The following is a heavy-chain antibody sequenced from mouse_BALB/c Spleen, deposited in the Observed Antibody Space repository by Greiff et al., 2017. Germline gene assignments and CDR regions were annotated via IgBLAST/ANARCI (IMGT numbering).Heavy chain of an antibody. Sequence: VQLKESGPSLVKPSQTLSLTCSVTGDSITSGYWNWIRKFPGNKLEYMGYISYSGSTYYNPSLKSRISITRDTSKNQYYLQLNSVTTEDTATYYCARSGTTVVVPFDYWGQGTTLTVSS. J-gene: IGHJ2*01. D-gene: IGHD1-1*01. CDR3: ARSGTTVVVPFDY. V-gene: IGHV3-8*02. CDR2: ISYSGST. CDR1: GDSITSGY.